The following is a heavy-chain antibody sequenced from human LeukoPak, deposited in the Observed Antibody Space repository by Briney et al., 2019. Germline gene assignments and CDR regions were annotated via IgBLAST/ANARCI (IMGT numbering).Heavy chain of an antibody. D-gene: IGHD4-17*01. CDR3: AKDRDDYGDFAFDY. CDR2: ISRSGDVT. CDR1: GFTFSSYV. V-gene: IGHV3-23*01. J-gene: IGHJ4*02. Sequence: GGSLRLSCAASGFTFSSYVMNWVRQAPGEGLEWVSGISRSGDVTYYADSVKGRLTISRDNTKNTLYLQIDGLRAEDTAIYYCAKDRDDYGDFAFDYWGQGTLVTVSS.